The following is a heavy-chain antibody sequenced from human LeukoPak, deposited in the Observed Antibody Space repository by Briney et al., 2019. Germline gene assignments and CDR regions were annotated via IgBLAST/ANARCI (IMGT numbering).Heavy chain of an antibody. J-gene: IGHJ4*02. V-gene: IGHV1-18*04. CDR3: ARDDGGFGELRY. Sequence: APVKVSCKASGYTFTDDYVHWVRQAPGQGLEWMGLISADNGDINYAEKLQGRVTVTTDTSTSTAYMELRSLTFDDTAVYYCARDDGGFGELRYWGQGTLVTVSS. CDR1: GYTFTDDY. CDR2: ISADNGDI. D-gene: IGHD3-10*01.